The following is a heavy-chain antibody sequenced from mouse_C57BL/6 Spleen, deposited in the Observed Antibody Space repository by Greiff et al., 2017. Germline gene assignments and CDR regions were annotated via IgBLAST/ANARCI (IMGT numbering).Heavy chain of an antibody. CDR1: GYSFTDYN. V-gene: IGHV1-39*01. D-gene: IGHD2-1*01. Sequence: EVKLVESGPELVKPGASVKISCKASGYSFTDYNMNWVKQSNGKSLEWIGVINPNYGTTSYNQKFKGKATLTVDQSTSAAYMQRNSLTSEDSAVYYCTRSCNPYAMDYWGQGTSGTVSS. J-gene: IGHJ4*01. CDR3: TRSCNPYAMDY. CDR2: INPNYGTT.